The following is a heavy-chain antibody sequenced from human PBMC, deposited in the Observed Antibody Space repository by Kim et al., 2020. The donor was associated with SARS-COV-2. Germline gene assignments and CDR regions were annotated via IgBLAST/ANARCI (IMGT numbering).Heavy chain of an antibody. CDR2: INPNSGGT. CDR1: GYTFTGYY. Sequence: ASVKVSCKASGYTFTGYYMHWVRQAPGQGLEWMGWINPNSGGTNYAQKFQGRVTMTRDTSISTAYMELSRLRSDDTAVYYCARQGGEGDSSGYYVGYWGQGTLVTVSS. V-gene: IGHV1-2*02. D-gene: IGHD3-22*01. CDR3: ARQGGEGDSSGYYVGY. J-gene: IGHJ4*02.